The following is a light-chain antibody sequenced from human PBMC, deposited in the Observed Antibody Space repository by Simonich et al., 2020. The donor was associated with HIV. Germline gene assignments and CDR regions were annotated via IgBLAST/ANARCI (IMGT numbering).Light chain of an antibody. CDR1: QSVSSY. Sequence: EIVLTQSPATLSLSPGERATLSCRASQSVSSYLAWYQQKPGQAPRLLIYDASNRATVIPARFSGSGSGTEFTLTISSLQSEDFAVYYCQQYNNWRTFGQGTKVEIK. CDR2: DAS. CDR3: QQYNNWRT. J-gene: IGKJ1*01. V-gene: IGKV3-11*01.